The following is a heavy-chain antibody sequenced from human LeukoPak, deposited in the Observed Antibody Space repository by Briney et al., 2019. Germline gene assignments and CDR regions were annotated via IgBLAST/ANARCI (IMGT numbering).Heavy chain of an antibody. CDR1: GFTVSNNY. Sequence: GGSLTLSCAASGFTVSNNYMSRVRQAPGKGLEWVSVIYSGGSTYYADSVKGRFTISRDNSKNTLYLQMNSLRAEDTAVYYCATGNRHDYGDYFYYWGQGTLVTVSS. V-gene: IGHV3-53*01. CDR2: IYSGGST. J-gene: IGHJ4*02. CDR3: ATGNRHDYGDYFYY. D-gene: IGHD4-17*01.